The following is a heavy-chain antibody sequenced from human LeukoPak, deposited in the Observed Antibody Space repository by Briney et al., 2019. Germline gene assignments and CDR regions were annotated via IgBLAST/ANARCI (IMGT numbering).Heavy chain of an antibody. CDR1: GGSINSGTYY. CDR2: IYTSGST. V-gene: IGHV4-61*02. Sequence: PSETLSLTCTVSGGSINSGTYYWSWIRQPAGKGLEWIGRIYTSGSTNYNPSLKSRVTISVDTSKNQFSLKLSSVTAADTAVYYCARTNWHHYYMDVWGKGTTVTVSS. J-gene: IGHJ6*03. D-gene: IGHD1-1*01. CDR3: ARTNWHHYYMDV.